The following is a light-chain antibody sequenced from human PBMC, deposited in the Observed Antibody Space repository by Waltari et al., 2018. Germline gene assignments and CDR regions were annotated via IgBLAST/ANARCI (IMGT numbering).Light chain of an antibody. CDR3: SSYTTTSTLLVV. V-gene: IGLV2-14*03. J-gene: IGLJ2*01. CDR2: DFN. Sequence: QSALTQPASVSGSPGQSITISCTGTSSDIGSYNYVSWYQHHPGKAPKLMIFDFNNRPSGVSDRFSGSKSGNTASLTISGLQAEDEADYYCSSYTTTSTLLVVFGGGTKLTVL. CDR1: SSDIGSYNY.